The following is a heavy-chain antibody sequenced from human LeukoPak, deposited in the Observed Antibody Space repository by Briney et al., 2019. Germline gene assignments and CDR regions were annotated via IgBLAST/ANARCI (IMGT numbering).Heavy chain of an antibody. CDR1: GFGFSSYA. CDR3: ARDERRYCSDGSCYPGDY. CDR2: ISRTSSYI. V-gene: IGHV3-21*01. Sequence: PGGSLRLSCTASGFGFSSYAMKWVRQAPGKGLEWVAAISRTSSYIYYADSVRGRFTISRDNAKNSVYLQMDSLRAEDTALYYCARDERRYCSDGSCYPGDYWGRGTQVSVSS. J-gene: IGHJ4*02. D-gene: IGHD2-15*01.